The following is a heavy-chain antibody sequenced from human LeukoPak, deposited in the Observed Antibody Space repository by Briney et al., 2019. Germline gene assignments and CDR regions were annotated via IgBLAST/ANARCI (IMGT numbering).Heavy chain of an antibody. V-gene: IGHV4-39*07. D-gene: IGHD1-14*01. CDR1: GGSISSSSYY. CDR3: ARDGFNLDY. Sequence: PSETLSLTCTVSGGSISSSSYYWGWIRQPPGKGLEWIGSIYYSGSTYYNPSLKSRVTISVDTSKNQFSLKLSSVTAADTAVYYCARDGFNLDYWGQGTLVTVSS. CDR2: IYYSGST. J-gene: IGHJ4*02.